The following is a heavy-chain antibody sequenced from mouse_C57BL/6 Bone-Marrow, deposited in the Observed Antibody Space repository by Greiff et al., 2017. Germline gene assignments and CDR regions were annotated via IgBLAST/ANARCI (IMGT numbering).Heavy chain of an antibody. Sequence: EVQRVESGAELVRPGASVKLSCTASGFNIKDDYMHWVKQRPEQGLEWIGWIDPENGDTEYASKFQGKATITADPSSNTAYLPLISLTSEDSALYSCSTHYDVSSFVYFHYWGQGTTLTVSS. J-gene: IGHJ2*01. D-gene: IGHD1-1*01. V-gene: IGHV14-4*01. CDR3: STHYDVSSFVYFHY. CDR2: IDPENGDT. CDR1: GFNIKDDY.